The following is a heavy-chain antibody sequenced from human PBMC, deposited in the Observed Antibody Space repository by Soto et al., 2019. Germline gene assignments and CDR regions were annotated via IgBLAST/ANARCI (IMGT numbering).Heavy chain of an antibody. CDR1: GYTFTGYY. Sequence: GASVKVSCKASGYTFTGYYMHWVRQAPGQGLEWMGWINPNSGGTNYAQKFQGWVTMTRDTSISTAYMELSRLRSDDTAVYYCARGITGINHRKNDAFDIWGQGTMVTVSS. CDR2: INPNSGGT. J-gene: IGHJ3*02. V-gene: IGHV1-2*04. CDR3: ARGITGINHRKNDAFDI. D-gene: IGHD1-20*01.